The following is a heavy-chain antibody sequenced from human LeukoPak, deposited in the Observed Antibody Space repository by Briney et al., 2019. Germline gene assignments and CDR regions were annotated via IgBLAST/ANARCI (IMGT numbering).Heavy chain of an antibody. V-gene: IGHV4-34*01. CDR1: GGSFSNYY. CDR2: INDSGRT. J-gene: IGHJ6*03. CDR3: ARRWNYGRNYYIDV. Sequence: PSETLSLTCAVYGGSFSNYYWSWIRQPPGKGLEWIGEINDSGRTNYNPSLMSRVTVSVDTSKKQFSLRLTSVTATDTAAYYCARRWNYGRNYYIDVWGKGATVSVSS. D-gene: IGHD1-7*01.